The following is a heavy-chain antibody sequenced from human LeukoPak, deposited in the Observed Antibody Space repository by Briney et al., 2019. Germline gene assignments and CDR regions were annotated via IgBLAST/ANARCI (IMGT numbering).Heavy chain of an antibody. CDR1: GYSISSGYY. Sequence: SETLSLTCTVSGYSISSGYYWGWIRQPPGKGLEWIGSIYHSGSTYYNPSLKSRVTISVDTSKNQFSLKLSSVTAADTAVYYCARARAGYYYDSSGPPDFDYWGQGTLVTVSS. CDR3: ARARAGYYYDSSGPPDFDY. J-gene: IGHJ4*02. V-gene: IGHV4-38-2*02. CDR2: IYHSGST. D-gene: IGHD3-22*01.